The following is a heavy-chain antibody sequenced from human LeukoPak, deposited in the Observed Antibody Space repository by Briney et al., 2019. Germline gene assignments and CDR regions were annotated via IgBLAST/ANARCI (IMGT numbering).Heavy chain of an antibody. CDR1: GGSFSGYY. CDR3: AREGWRYYMDV. Sequence: KPSETLSLTCAVYGGSFSGYYWSWIRQPPGKGPEWIGEINHSGSTNYNPSLKSRVTISVDTSKNQFSLKLSSVTAADTAVYYCAREGWRYYMDVWGKGTTVTVSS. J-gene: IGHJ6*03. V-gene: IGHV4-34*01. CDR2: INHSGST.